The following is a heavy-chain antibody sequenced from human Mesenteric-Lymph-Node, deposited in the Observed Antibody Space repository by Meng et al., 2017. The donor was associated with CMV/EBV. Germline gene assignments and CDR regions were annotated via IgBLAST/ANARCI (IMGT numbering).Heavy chain of an antibody. Sequence: GESLKISCAASGFTFSSYAMHWVRQAPGKGLEWVSAISGSGGSTYYADSVKGRFTISRDNSKNTLYLQMNSLKTEDTAVYYCATAPGHYDSAPFDYWGQGTLVTVSS. J-gene: IGHJ4*02. CDR1: GFTFSSYA. V-gene: IGHV3-23*01. D-gene: IGHD3-22*01. CDR3: ATAPGHYDSAPFDY. CDR2: ISGSGGST.